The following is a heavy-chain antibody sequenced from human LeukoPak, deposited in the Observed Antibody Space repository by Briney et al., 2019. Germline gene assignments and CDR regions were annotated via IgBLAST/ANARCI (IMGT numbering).Heavy chain of an antibody. Sequence: PGGSLRLSCAASGFTFSSYWMSWVRQAPGKGLEWVSVIYSGGSTYYADSVKGRFTISRDNSKNTLYLQMNSLRAEDTAVYYCARSLEDIVPYWDYWGQGTLATVSS. J-gene: IGHJ4*02. CDR3: ARSLEDIVPYWDY. D-gene: IGHD5-12*01. CDR2: IYSGGST. V-gene: IGHV3-53*01. CDR1: GFTFSSYW.